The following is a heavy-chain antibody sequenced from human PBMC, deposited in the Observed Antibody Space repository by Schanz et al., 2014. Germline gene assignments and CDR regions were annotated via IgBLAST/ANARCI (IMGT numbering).Heavy chain of an antibody. Sequence: VQLVESGGGLVKPGGSLRLSCAASGFTFSSYSLAWVRQAPGKGLEWVAVIWYDGSNKDYADSVKGRFTISRDNSKNMLYLQMNSLRVEDTAVYYCAKDDTQVNGMDVWGQGTTVTVSS. CDR3: AKDDTQVNGMDV. V-gene: IGHV3-30*02. CDR2: IWYDGSNK. CDR1: GFTFSSYS. J-gene: IGHJ6*02.